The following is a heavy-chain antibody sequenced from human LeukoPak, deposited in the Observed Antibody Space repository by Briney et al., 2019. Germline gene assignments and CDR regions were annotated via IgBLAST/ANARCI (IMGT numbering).Heavy chain of an antibody. CDR1: GGSISSYY. Sequence: SETLSLTCTVSGGSISSYYWNWIRQPAGKGLEWIGRIYTSGSTNYNPSLKSRVTMSVNTSKNQFSLRLSSVTAADTAVYYCAREACGSGSPYYYYYMDVWGKGTTVTISS. V-gene: IGHV4-4*07. J-gene: IGHJ6*03. CDR3: AREACGSGSPYYYYYMDV. D-gene: IGHD3-10*01. CDR2: IYTSGST.